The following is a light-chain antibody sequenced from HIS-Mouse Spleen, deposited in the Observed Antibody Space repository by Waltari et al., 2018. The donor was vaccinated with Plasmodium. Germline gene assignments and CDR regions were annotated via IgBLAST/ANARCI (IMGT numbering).Light chain of an antibody. Sequence: SDEPTQPSSVSVSPGPTARITRYGAVLAKKYARWFQQKPGQAPVLVIYKDSERPSGFPERFSGSSSGTTVTLTISGAQVEDEADYYCYSAADNNRVFGGGTKLTVL. CDR3: YSAADNNRV. CDR2: KDS. J-gene: IGLJ3*02. CDR1: VLAKKY. V-gene: IGLV3-27*01.